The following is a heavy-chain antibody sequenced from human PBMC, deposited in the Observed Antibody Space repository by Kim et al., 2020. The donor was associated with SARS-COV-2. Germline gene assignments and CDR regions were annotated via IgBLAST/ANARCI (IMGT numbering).Heavy chain of an antibody. CDR1: GYTFTSYY. Sequence: ASVKVSCKASGYTFTSYYMHWVRQAPGQGLEWMGIINPSGGSTSYAQKFQGRVTMTRDTSTSTVYMELSSLRSEDTAVYYCARDRRTGTAGPAPEYYFDYWGQGTLVTVSS. D-gene: IGHD1-1*01. CDR2: INPSGGST. V-gene: IGHV1-46*01. CDR3: ARDRRTGTAGPAPEYYFDY. J-gene: IGHJ4*02.